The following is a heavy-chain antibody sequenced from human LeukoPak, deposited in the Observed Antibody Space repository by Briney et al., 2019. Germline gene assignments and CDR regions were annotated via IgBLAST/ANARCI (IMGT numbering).Heavy chain of an antibody. J-gene: IGHJ4*02. CDR3: AKDGTHTNSYYDY. V-gene: IGHV3-23*01. CDR1: GFTFSSYG. D-gene: IGHD2-2*01. Sequence: GGSLRLSCAASGFTFSSYGMSWVRPAPGKGRDWVSGLSGSGGSTYYADSVKGRFTISKDNSKNSLYLQMNNVRAEDTSVYYCAKDGTHTNSYYDYWGQGTLVTVSS. CDR2: LSGSGGST.